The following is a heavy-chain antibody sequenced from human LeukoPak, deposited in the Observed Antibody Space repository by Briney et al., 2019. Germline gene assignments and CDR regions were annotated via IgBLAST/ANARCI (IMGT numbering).Heavy chain of an antibody. D-gene: IGHD1-26*01. CDR1: GGSIRSSHW. CDR3: ARGSGNYLFS. V-gene: IGHV4-4*02. CDR2: IYHSGST. J-gene: IGHJ4*02. Sequence: SETLSLTCAVSGGSIRSSHWWSWVRQPPEKGLEWIGEIYHSGSTNFNPSLKSRVTISVGTSKNQFSLKLNSVTAANTAMYYCARGSGNYLFSWGQGTLVTVSS.